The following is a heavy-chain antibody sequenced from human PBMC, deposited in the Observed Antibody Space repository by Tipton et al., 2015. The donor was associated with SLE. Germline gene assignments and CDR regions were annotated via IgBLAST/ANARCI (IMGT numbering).Heavy chain of an antibody. CDR3: ARVDDYYSSGYSAYYTDV. CDR2: IYYSGST. CDR1: GGSIDGHY. D-gene: IGHD3-22*01. Sequence: TLSLTCTVAGGSIDGHYWSWFRQPPGKGLEWIGDIYYSGSTNYNPSLKSRVTISVDTCKNQFSLRLGSVTAADTAVYYCARVDDYYSSGYSAYYTDVWGTGTTVTVSS. V-gene: IGHV4-59*11. J-gene: IGHJ6*03.